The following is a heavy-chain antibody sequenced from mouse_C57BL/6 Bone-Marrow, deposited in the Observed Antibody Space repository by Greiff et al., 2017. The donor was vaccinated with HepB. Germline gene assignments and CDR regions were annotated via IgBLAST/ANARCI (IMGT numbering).Heavy chain of an antibody. Sequence: EVKLMESGGDLVKPGGSLKLSCAASGFTFSSYGMSWVRQTPDKRLEWVATISSGGSYTYYPDSVKGRFTISRDNAKNTLYLQMSSLKSEDTAMYYCASFTTVVPMDYWGQGTSVTVSS. CDR2: ISSGGSYT. CDR1: GFTFSSYG. J-gene: IGHJ4*01. D-gene: IGHD1-1*01. V-gene: IGHV5-6*01. CDR3: ASFTTVVPMDY.